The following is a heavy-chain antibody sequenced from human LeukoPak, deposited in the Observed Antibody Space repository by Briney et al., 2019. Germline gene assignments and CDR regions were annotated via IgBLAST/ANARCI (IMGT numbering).Heavy chain of an antibody. J-gene: IGHJ4*02. Sequence: SETLSLTCTVSGGSISSYYWSWVRQPPGKGLEWMGYIYYSGSTNYHPSLKSRVTISVDTSKNQFSLKLSSVTAADTAVYYCARVAVGAADYWGQGTLVTVSS. D-gene: IGHD1-26*01. CDR2: IYYSGST. CDR3: ARVAVGAADY. CDR1: GGSISSYY. V-gene: IGHV4-59*01.